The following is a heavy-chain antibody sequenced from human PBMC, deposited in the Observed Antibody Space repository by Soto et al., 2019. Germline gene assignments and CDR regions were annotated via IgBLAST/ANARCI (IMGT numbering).Heavy chain of an antibody. CDR2: IKSKTDGGTT. CDR3: TPLALKYSSGWYEFSD. J-gene: IGHJ4*02. D-gene: IGHD6-19*01. CDR1: GFTFSNVW. Sequence: EVQLVESGGGLVKPGGSLRLSCAASGFTFSNVWMNWVRQAPGKGLEWVGRIKSKTDGGTTDYAAPVKGRFTISRDDSKNTLYLQMNSLKTEDTAVYYCTPLALKYSSGWYEFSDLGQGTLVTVS. V-gene: IGHV3-15*07.